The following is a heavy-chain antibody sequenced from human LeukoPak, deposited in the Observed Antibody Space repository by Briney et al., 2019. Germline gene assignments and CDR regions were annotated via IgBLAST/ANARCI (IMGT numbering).Heavy chain of an antibody. CDR2: IYSGGST. Sequence: PGGPLRLSCAASGFTVSSNYRSWVRQAPGKGLEWVSVIYSGGSTYYADSVKGRFTISRDNSKNTLYLQMNSLRAEDTAVYYCAREPTGEFYYYYGMDVWGQGTTVTVSS. CDR3: AREPTGEFYYYYGMDV. V-gene: IGHV3-66*01. J-gene: IGHJ6*02. D-gene: IGHD7-27*01. CDR1: GFTVSSNY.